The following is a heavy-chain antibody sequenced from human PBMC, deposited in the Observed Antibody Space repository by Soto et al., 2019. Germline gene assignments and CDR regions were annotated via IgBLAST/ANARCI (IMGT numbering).Heavy chain of an antibody. CDR3: ARADIPPLGYCSGGSCYHIDY. V-gene: IGHV1-18*04. Sequence: GASVKVSCKASGYTFTSYGISWVRQAPGQGLEWMGWISAYNGNTNYAQKLQGRVTMTTDTSTSTAYMELRSLRSDDTAVYYCARADIPPLGYCSGGSCYHIDYWRQRTLVTVTS. CDR1: GYTFTSYG. J-gene: IGHJ4*02. CDR2: ISAYNGNT. D-gene: IGHD2-15*01.